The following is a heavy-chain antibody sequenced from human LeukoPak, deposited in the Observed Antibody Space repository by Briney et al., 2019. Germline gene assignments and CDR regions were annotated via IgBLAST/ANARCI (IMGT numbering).Heavy chain of an antibody. J-gene: IGHJ4*02. CDR2: ISYDGSNT. D-gene: IGHD3-10*01. CDR3: AKPYYYGSRSYMDY. CDR1: GFTFSSYG. Sequence: GGSLRLSCAASGFTFSSYGMHWVRQAPGKGLEWVAVISYDGSNTYYADSVKGRFNISRDNSKSILYLQMNSLRAEDTAVYYCAKPYYYGSRSYMDYWGQGTLVTVSS. V-gene: IGHV3-30*18.